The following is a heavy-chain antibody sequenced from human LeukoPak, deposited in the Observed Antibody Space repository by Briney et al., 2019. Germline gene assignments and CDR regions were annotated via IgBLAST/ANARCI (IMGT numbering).Heavy chain of an antibody. V-gene: IGHV3-73*01. Sequence: GGSLKLSCAAPGFTFSGSAMHWVRQASGKGLEWVGRIRSKANSYATAYAASVKGRFTISRDDSKNTAYLQMNSLKTEDTAVYYCTTELDCSGGSCFRWGQGTLVTVSS. CDR1: GFTFSGSA. CDR3: TTELDCSGGSCFR. J-gene: IGHJ4*02. D-gene: IGHD2-15*01. CDR2: IRSKANSYAT.